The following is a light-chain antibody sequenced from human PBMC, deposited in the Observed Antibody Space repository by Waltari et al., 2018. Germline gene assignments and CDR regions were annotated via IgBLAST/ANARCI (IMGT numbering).Light chain of an antibody. CDR1: SSNIGNNS. J-gene: IGLJ2*01. V-gene: IGLV1-51*01. CDR2: DNN. CDR3: ATWDSSLSGGV. Sequence: HSVLTQPPSVSPAPGQDVPIFCSASSSNIGNNSVSWYQQVPGTAPKLLIFDNNERPSGIPDRFSGSKSGTSATLDITGLQTGDEAHYYCATWDSSLSGGVFGGGTKVTVL.